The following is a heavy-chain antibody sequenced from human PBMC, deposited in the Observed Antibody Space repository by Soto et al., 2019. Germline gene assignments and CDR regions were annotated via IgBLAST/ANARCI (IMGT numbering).Heavy chain of an antibody. CDR1: GFTFSSYS. Sequence: GGSLRLSCAASGFTFSSYSVNWVRQAPGKGLEWVSYISSSSSTIYYADSVKGRFTISRDNAKNSLYLQMNSLRAEDTAVYYCARDRGYCSSTSCLRGYYFDYWGQGTLVT. CDR2: ISSSSSTI. CDR3: ARDRGYCSSTSCLRGYYFDY. D-gene: IGHD2-2*01. J-gene: IGHJ4*02. V-gene: IGHV3-48*01.